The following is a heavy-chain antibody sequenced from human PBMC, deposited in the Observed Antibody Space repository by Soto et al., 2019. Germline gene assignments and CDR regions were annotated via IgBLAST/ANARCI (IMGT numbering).Heavy chain of an antibody. Sequence: PSETLSLTCTVSGGSISSGDYYWSWIRQPPGKGLEWIGYIYYSGSTCYNPSLKSRVTISVDTSKNQFSLKLSSVTAADTAVYYCARVGGFGATTIDYWGQGTLVTVSS. CDR2: IYYSGST. D-gene: IGHD3-10*01. V-gene: IGHV4-30-4*01. CDR3: ARVGGFGATTIDY. J-gene: IGHJ4*02. CDR1: GGSISSGDYY.